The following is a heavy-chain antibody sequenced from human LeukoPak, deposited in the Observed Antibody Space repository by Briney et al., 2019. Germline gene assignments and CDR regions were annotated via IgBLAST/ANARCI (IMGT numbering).Heavy chain of an antibody. CDR3: AGQYGSEDPRDY. V-gene: IGHV1-69*04. CDR1: GGTFSSYA. Sequence: SVKVSCKASGGTFSSYALRWVRPAPARGLEWMGRIIPILGIANYAKKFQSRVTITADKSTTTAYMEMSSLRSENTAVYYCAGQYGSEDPRDYWGQGTLVTVSS. J-gene: IGHJ4*02. CDR2: IIPILGIA. D-gene: IGHD3-10*01.